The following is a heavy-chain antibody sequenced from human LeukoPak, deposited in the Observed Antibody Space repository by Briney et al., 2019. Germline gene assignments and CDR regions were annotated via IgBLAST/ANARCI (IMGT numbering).Heavy chain of an antibody. J-gene: IGHJ4*02. CDR1: GFTFSSYA. CDR3: AKGGMGYSGAYYVGY. Sequence: GGSLRLSCAVSGFTFSSYAMSWVRQAPGKGLEWVSTISGSGGSTYYADSVKGRFTISRDSSKNTVSLQMNSLRAEDTAVYYCAKGGMGYSGAYYVGYWGQGTLVTVSS. V-gene: IGHV3-23*01. D-gene: IGHD1-26*01. CDR2: ISGSGGST.